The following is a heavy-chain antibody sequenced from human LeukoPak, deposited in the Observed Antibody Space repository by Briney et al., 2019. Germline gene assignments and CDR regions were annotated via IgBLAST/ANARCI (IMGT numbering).Heavy chain of an antibody. CDR1: GGFISSYY. V-gene: IGHV4-59*01. CDR3: ARGYYDSDYYYYMDV. Sequence: SETLSLTCTVSGGFISSYYWSWIRQPPGKGLEWIGYIYYSGSTNYNPSLKSRVTISVDTSKNQFSLKLSSMTAADTAVYYCARGYYDSDYYYYMDVWGKGTTVTVSS. D-gene: IGHD3-22*01. CDR2: IYYSGST. J-gene: IGHJ6*03.